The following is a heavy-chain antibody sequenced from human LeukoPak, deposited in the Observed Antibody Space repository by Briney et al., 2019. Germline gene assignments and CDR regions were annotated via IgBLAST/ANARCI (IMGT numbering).Heavy chain of an antibody. CDR2: IYRSGST. D-gene: IGHD1-26*01. V-gene: IGHV4-4*09. CDR3: ARCSGAANFDY. CDR1: GGSISSYY. Sequence: ASETLSLTCTVSGGSISSYYWSWIRQPPGKGLEWIGYIYRSGSTYYNPSLKSRVTISVDRSKNQFSLKLSSVTAADTAVYYCARCSGAANFDYWGQGTLVTVSS. J-gene: IGHJ4*02.